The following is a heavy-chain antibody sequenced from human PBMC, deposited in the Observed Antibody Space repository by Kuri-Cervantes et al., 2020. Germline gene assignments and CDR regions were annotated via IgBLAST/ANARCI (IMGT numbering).Heavy chain of an antibody. D-gene: IGHD3-10*01. CDR2: INPNSGGT. CDR3: ARGRGQGSGSSWLGY. CDR1: GYTFTGYY. J-gene: IGHJ4*02. V-gene: IGHV1-2*04. Sequence: ASVKVSCKASGYTFTGYYMHWVRQAPGQGLEWMGWINPNSGGTNFAQEFQGWVTMTRDTSISTAYMELSRLRSDYTAAHYWARGRGQGSGSSWLGYWGQGTLVTVSS.